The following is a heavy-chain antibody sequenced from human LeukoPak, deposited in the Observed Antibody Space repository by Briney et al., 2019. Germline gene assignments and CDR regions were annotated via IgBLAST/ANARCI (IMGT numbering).Heavy chain of an antibody. D-gene: IGHD1-26*01. CDR3: VRAQVGAPTDL. Sequence: QPGGSLRLSCAASGFPFSSYAMYWVRQAPGKGLVWVARIHGDGDNISYADSVRGRFTISRDNAKDTLYLHMNSLRPEDTAVYYCVRAQVGAPTDLWGQGTLVTVSS. CDR2: IHGDGDNI. V-gene: IGHV3-74*01. J-gene: IGHJ5*02. CDR1: GFPFSSYA.